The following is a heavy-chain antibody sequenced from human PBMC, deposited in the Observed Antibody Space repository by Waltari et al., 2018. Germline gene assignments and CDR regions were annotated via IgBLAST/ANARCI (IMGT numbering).Heavy chain of an antibody. V-gene: IGHV4-39*01. J-gene: IGHJ5*02. CDR3: ARLGMGYWFDP. CDR2: IYYSGST. CDR1: GGSISSSSYY. Sequence: QLQLQESGPGLVKPSETLSLTCTVSGGSISSSSYYWGWIRQPPGKGLEWIGSIYYSGSTYYNPSLKSRVTISVDTSKNQFSLKLSSVTAADTAVYYCARLGMGYWFDPWGQGTLVTISS.